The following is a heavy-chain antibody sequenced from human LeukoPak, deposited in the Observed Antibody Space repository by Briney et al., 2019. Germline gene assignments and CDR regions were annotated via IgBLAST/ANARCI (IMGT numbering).Heavy chain of an antibody. Sequence: GGSLRLSCAASVFTFSTYGFHWVRQAPGKGLEWVAFISYDGSDNYYAASVKGRFTISRDNSKNTLYLQMNSLRPEDTAVYYCAKGRGDYDDFRLGCWGQGTLVTVSS. J-gene: IGHJ4*02. CDR1: VFTFSTYG. CDR3: AKGRGDYDDFRLGC. V-gene: IGHV3-30*02. CDR2: ISYDGSDN. D-gene: IGHD4-17*01.